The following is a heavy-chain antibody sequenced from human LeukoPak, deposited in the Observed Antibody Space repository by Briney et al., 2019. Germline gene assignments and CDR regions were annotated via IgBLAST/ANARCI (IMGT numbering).Heavy chain of an antibody. J-gene: IGHJ4*02. CDR3: ARERPAYYGSGSYPFDY. Sequence: SVTVSCKASGGTFSSYAISWVRQAPGQGLEWMGGIIPIFGTANYAQKFQGRVTITADESTSTAYMELSSLRSGDTAVYYCARERPAYYGSGSYPFDYWGQGTLVTVSS. CDR2: IIPIFGTA. CDR1: GGTFSSYA. D-gene: IGHD3-10*01. V-gene: IGHV1-69*13.